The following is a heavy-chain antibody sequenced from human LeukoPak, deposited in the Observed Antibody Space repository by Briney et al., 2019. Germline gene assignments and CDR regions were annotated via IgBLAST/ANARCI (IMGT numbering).Heavy chain of an antibody. J-gene: IGHJ6*03. D-gene: IGHD1-26*01. CDR3: AKDSKIVGATFRSYHYMDV. CDR1: GFIFTDYY. V-gene: IGHV3-11*01. Sequence: GGSLRLSCAASGFIFTDYYMNWIRQAQGKGLEWVSYVTSGGSTIYYADSVKGRFTISRDNAKYSLYLQMDSLRAEDTAVYYCAKDSKIVGATFRSYHYMDVWGKGTAVTVSS. CDR2: VTSGGSTI.